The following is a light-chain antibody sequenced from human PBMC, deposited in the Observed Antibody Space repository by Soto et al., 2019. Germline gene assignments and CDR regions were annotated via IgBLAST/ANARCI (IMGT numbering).Light chain of an antibody. J-gene: IGKJ1*01. V-gene: IGKV3-20*01. Sequence: EIVLTQSPGTLSLSPGERATLSCRASQSVSSSYLAWYQQTPGQAPRLLIYGASSRATGIPDRFSGSGSGTDFTLTISRLEPEDFAVYYCQQYGSSPGWTFGQGNKVEIK. CDR2: GAS. CDR3: QQYGSSPGWT. CDR1: QSVSSSY.